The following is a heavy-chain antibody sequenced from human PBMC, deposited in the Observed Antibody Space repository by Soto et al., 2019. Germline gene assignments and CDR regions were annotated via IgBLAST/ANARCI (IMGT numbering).Heavy chain of an antibody. D-gene: IGHD3-22*01. Sequence: GGSLRLSCAASGFTSSSYSMNWVRQAPGKGLEWVSSISSSSSYIYYADSVKGRFTISRDNAKNSLYLQMNSLRAEDTAVYYSARDHYDSSGPVPEYFQHWGQGTLVTVSS. V-gene: IGHV3-21*01. CDR3: ARDHYDSSGPVPEYFQH. CDR2: ISSSSSYI. J-gene: IGHJ1*01. CDR1: GFTSSSYS.